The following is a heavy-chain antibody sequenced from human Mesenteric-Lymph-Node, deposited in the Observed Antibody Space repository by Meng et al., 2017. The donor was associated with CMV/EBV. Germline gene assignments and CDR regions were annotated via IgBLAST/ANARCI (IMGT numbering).Heavy chain of an antibody. V-gene: IGHV1-2*02. Sequence: ASVKVSCKASGYTFTDYYVHWVRQAPGHGLEWMGWINPNSGATNYAQNFQGRVTMTRDTSTTTVYLDLTSLTSADTAMYYCARDAPGEDKWDWGQGTLVTVSS. CDR1: GYTFTDYY. CDR2: INPNSGAT. CDR3: ARDAPGEDKWD. D-gene: IGHD2-15*01. J-gene: IGHJ4*02.